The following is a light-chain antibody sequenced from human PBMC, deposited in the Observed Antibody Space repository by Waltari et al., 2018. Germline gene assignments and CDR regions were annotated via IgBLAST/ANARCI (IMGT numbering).Light chain of an antibody. J-gene: IGKJ2*01. CDR3: QQYYTTPYT. V-gene: IGKV4-1*01. CDR1: QRVFYSANNKNY. Sequence: ATINCKSSQRVFYSANNKNYLAWYQQKPGQPPNLLIYWASTRESGVPDRFSGSGSGTDFTLTISSLQAEDVAVYYCQQYYTTPYTFGQGTKLEIK. CDR2: WAS.